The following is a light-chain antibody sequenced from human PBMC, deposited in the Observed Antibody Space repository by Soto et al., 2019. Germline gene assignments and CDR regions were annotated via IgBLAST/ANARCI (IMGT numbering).Light chain of an antibody. CDR2: DAS. J-gene: IGKJ1*01. CDR3: QQSYSTPPGT. Sequence: DIQMTQSPSSLSASVGDRVPITCQASQNINNYLNWYQQKPGRAPKLLIYDASNLEAGVPSRFRGSGSGTDFTFTISRLQPEDIATYYCQQSYSTPPGTFGQGTKVDI. CDR1: QNINNY. V-gene: IGKV1-33*01.